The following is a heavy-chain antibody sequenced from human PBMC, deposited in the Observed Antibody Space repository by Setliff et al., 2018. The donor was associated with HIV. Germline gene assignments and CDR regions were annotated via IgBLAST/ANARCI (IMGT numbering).Heavy chain of an antibody. J-gene: IGHJ4*02. D-gene: IGHD1-1*01. Sequence: PSETLSLTCTVSGGSISGFYWSWIRQSPGNGLEWIGWIYDSGATNYNPSLKSRVTMSLDTSKNQFSLNLNSVTAADAAVYFCARAREGWKPFAFDYWGQGTLVTVSS. CDR2: IYDSGAT. V-gene: IGHV4-59*08. CDR3: ARAREGWKPFAFDY. CDR1: GGSISGFY.